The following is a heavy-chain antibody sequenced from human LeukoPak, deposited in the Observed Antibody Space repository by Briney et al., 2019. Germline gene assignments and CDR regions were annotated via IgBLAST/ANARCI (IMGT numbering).Heavy chain of an antibody. CDR3: ATERSSLGPAGVFDY. J-gene: IGHJ4*02. Sequence: GGSLRLSCAASGFTFSSYSMNWVRQAPGKGLEWVSSISGSGGSTYYADSVKGRFTISRDNSKNTLYLQMNSLRSEDTAVYYCATERSSLGPAGVFDYWGQGTLVTVSS. V-gene: IGHV3-23*01. CDR2: ISGSGGST. CDR1: GFTFSSYS. D-gene: IGHD6-13*01.